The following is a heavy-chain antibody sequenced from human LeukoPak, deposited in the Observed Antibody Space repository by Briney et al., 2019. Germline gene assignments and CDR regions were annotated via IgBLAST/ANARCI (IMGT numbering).Heavy chain of an antibody. CDR3: ARVEILTPGYCSSTSCANRGVYYYYYYGMDV. D-gene: IGHD2-2*01. CDR2: ISGSGGST. J-gene: IGHJ6*02. Sequence: PGGSLRLSCAASGFTFSSYAMSWVRQAPGKGLEWVSAISGSGGSTYYADSVKGRFTISRDNSKNTLYLQMNSLRAEDTAVYYCARVEILTPGYCSSTSCANRGVYYYYYYGMDVWGQGTTVTVSS. V-gene: IGHV3-23*01. CDR1: GFTFSSYA.